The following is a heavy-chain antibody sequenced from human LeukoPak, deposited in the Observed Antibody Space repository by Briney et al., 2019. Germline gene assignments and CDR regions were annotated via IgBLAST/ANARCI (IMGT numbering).Heavy chain of an antibody. J-gene: IGHJ4*02. CDR2: VIPIFGTT. D-gene: IGHD1-26*01. V-gene: IGHV1-69*13. CDR3: ASINGGSHGGKNY. Sequence: SVTLSCKASGGTFSFYGISWVRHGPGQGHERVGGVIPIFGTTNNAQTSHGRVTITADESTSTDYMELRSLSSAAPAAYYCASINGGSHGGKNYWGQGTLVTVSS. CDR1: GGTFSFYG.